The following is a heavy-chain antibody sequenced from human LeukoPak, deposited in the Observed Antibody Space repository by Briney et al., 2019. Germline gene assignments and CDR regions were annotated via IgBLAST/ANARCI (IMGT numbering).Heavy chain of an antibody. CDR3: ARRVGRSRITMIVVVHTRRPHDAFDI. V-gene: IGHV4-39*07. D-gene: IGHD3-22*01. Sequence: KPSETLSLTCTVSGGSISSNSYYWAWIRQPPGKGLEWIGEINHSGSTNYNPSLKSRVTISVDTSKNQLSLKLSSVAAADTAVYYCARRVGRSRITMIVVVHTRRPHDAFDIWGQGTMVTVSS. CDR2: INHSGST. CDR1: GGSISSNSYY. J-gene: IGHJ3*02.